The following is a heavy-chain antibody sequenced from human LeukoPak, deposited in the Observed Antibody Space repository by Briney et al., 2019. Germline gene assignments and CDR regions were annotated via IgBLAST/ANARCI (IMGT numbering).Heavy chain of an antibody. D-gene: IGHD3-22*01. Sequence: SETLSLTCTVSGGSISSSSYYWGWIRQPPGKGLEWIGSIYYSGSTYYNPSLKSRVTISVDTSKNQFSLKLSSVTAADTAVYYCAPYYYDSSGYPEYFQHWGQGTLVTVSS. CDR2: IYYSGST. CDR3: APYYYDSSGYPEYFQH. J-gene: IGHJ1*01. V-gene: IGHV4-39*07. CDR1: GGSISSSSYY.